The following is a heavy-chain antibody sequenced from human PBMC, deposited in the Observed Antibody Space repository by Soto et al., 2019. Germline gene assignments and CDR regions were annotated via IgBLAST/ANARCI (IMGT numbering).Heavy chain of an antibody. CDR1: GFLFSGYG. D-gene: IGHD2-15*01. CDR2: VSHAGGDN. J-gene: IGHJ5*02. CDR3: AKLVGGVKASGGTGNWIDP. V-gene: IGHV3-30*18. Sequence: QVQLVESGGGVVQPGGSLRLSCEASGFLFSGYGMHWLLQAPGKSLEWSAVVSHAGGDNYYGDSVMGRCTVSRDNSKNTLFLQLARVPIDDSGVYYCAKLVGGVKASGGTGNWIDPLGQGTLVSVA.